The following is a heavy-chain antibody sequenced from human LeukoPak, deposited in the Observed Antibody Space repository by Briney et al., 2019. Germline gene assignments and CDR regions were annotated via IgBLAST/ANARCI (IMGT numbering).Heavy chain of an antibody. CDR1: GYTFTGYY. CDR2: INPNSGGT. Sequence: ASVKVSCKASGYTFTGYYMHWVRQAPGQGLEWMGWINPNSGGTNYAQKFQGRVTMTTDTSTSTAYMELRSLRSDDTAVYYCARKIAYCTNGVCYIVFDYWGQGTLVTVSS. V-gene: IGHV1-2*02. J-gene: IGHJ4*02. D-gene: IGHD2-8*01. CDR3: ARKIAYCTNGVCYIVFDY.